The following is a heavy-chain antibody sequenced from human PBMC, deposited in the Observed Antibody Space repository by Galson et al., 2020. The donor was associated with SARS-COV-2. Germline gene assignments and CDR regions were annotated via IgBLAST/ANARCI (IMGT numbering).Heavy chain of an antibody. CDR3: ARDWSYRFDS. J-gene: IGHJ4*02. CDR2: TYYRSKWYN. Sequence: SQTLSLTCAISGDSVSSNSAAWNWIRQSPSRGLEWLGRTYYRSKWYNDYAVSVKSGITINADIFENQLTLQLKSVTPEDTAVYYCARDWSYRFDSWGLGTQVTVSS. CDR1: GDSVSSNSAA. D-gene: IGHD3-16*02. V-gene: IGHV6-1*01.